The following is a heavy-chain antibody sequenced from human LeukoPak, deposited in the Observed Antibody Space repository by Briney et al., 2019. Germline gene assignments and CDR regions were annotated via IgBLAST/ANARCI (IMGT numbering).Heavy chain of an antibody. CDR2: IKQDGSEK. D-gene: IGHD6-19*01. V-gene: IGHV3-7*03. Sequence: GGSLRLSCAASGFTFSSYWMSWVRQAPGKGLEWVANIKQDGSEKYYVDSVKGRFTISRDNAKNSLYLQMNSLRAEDTAVYYCAKVLGGIAVQDDAFDIWGQGTMVTVSS. CDR3: AKVLGGIAVQDDAFDI. J-gene: IGHJ3*02. CDR1: GFTFSSYW.